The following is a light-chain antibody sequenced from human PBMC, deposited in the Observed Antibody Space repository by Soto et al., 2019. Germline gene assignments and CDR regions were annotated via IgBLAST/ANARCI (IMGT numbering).Light chain of an antibody. CDR3: AAWEDSLSGWV. V-gene: IGLV1-47*02. Sequence: QSVLTQPPSASGTPGQRVTISCSGSSSNIGSNYVYWYQQLPRTAPKLLIYSNNQRPSGVPDRFSGSKSGTSASLAISGLRSEDEADYYCAAWEDSLSGWVFGTGTKVTVL. J-gene: IGLJ1*01. CDR1: SSNIGSNY. CDR2: SNN.